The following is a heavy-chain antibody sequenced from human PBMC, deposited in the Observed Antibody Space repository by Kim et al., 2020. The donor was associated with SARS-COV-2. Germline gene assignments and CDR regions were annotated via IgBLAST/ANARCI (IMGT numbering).Heavy chain of an antibody. CDR2: ISSNGGST. CDR1: GFTFSSYA. J-gene: IGHJ4*02. Sequence: GGSLRLSCAASGFTFSSYAMHWVRQAPGKGLEYVSAISSNGGSTYYANSVKGRFTISRDNSKNTLYLQMGSLRAEDMAVYYCARCGIVGATCDYWGQGTLGTVSS. D-gene: IGHD1-26*01. CDR3: ARCGIVGATCDY. V-gene: IGHV3-64*01.